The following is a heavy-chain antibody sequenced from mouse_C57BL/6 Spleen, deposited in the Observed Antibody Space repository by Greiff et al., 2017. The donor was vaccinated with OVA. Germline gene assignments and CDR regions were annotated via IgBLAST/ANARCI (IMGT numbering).Heavy chain of an antibody. V-gene: IGHV1-52*01. CDR2: IDPSDSET. CDR1: GYTFTSYW. CDR3: ARHYYCGSGYFDV. D-gene: IGHD1-1*01. J-gene: IGHJ1*03. Sequence: VQLQQPGAELVRPGSSVKLSCKASGYTFTSYWMHWVKQRPIQGLEWIGNIDPSDSETHYNQKFKDKATLTVDKSSSTAYMKLSSLTSEDSAVYYCARHYYCGSGYFDVWGTGTTVTVSS.